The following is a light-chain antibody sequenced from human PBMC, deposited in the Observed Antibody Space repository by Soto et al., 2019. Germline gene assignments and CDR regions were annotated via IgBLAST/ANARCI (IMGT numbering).Light chain of an antibody. CDR1: SSDVGSYNL. J-gene: IGLJ2*01. V-gene: IGLV2-23*01. CDR2: EGS. CDR3: CSYAASGTLV. Sequence: QPVLTQPASVSGSPGQSITISCTGTSSDVGSYNLVSWYQHHPGKAPKLMIYEGSKRPSGVSNRFSGSKSGNTASLTISGLQAEDEADYYCCSYAASGTLVFGGGTQLTVL.